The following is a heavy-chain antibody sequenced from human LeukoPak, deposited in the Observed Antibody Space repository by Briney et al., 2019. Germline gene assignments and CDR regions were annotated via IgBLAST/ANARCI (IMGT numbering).Heavy chain of an antibody. CDR3: ARRRCSSTSCYVPAGWFDP. Sequence: SETLSLTCTVSGGSISSYYWSWIRQPPGKGLEWIGYIYYSGSTNYNPSLKSRVTISVDTSKNQFSLKLSSVTAADTAVYYCARRRCSSTSCYVPAGWFDPWGQGTLVTVYS. D-gene: IGHD2-2*01. J-gene: IGHJ5*02. CDR2: IYYSGST. V-gene: IGHV4-59*08. CDR1: GGSISSYY.